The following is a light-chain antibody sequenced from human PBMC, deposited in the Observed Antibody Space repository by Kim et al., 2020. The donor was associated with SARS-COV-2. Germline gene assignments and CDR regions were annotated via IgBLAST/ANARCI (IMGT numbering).Light chain of an antibody. CDR2: DVS. V-gene: IGLV2-11*01. J-gene: IGLJ3*02. Sequence: QSALTQPRSVSWSPGQSVTISCTGTSSDVGGYKYVSWYQQHPGKAPKLMICDVSKRPSGVPDRFSGSKSGNTASLTISGLQPEDEADYYCCSYAGSYTLVFGGGTQLTVL. CDR1: SSDVGGYKY. CDR3: CSYAGSYTLV.